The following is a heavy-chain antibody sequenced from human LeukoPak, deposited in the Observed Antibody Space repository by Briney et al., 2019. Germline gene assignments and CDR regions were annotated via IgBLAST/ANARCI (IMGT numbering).Heavy chain of an antibody. D-gene: IGHD2/OR15-2a*01. Sequence: PSETLSLTCTVSGGSISSYYWSWIRQPAGKGLEWIGRIYTSGSTNYNPSLKSRVTMSVDMSKNQFSLKLSSVTAADTAVYFCARHPHENNAFDIWGQGTMVTVSS. CDR3: ARHPHENNAFDI. J-gene: IGHJ3*02. CDR1: GGSISSYY. V-gene: IGHV4-4*07. CDR2: IYTSGST.